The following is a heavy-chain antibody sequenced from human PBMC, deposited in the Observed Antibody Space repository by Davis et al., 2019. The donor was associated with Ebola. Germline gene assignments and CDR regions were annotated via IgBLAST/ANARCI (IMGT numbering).Heavy chain of an antibody. V-gene: IGHV3-21*01. J-gene: IGHJ4*02. Sequence: GESLKISCAAYGFTFSSYSMNWVRQAPGKGLEWVSSISSSSSYIYYADSVKGRFTISRDNAKNSLYLQMNSLRAEDTAVYYCARADDYVWGSYRGLCYRGQGTLVTVSS. CDR3: ARADDYVWGSYRGLCY. CDR1: GFTFSSYS. D-gene: IGHD3-16*02. CDR2: ISSSSSYI.